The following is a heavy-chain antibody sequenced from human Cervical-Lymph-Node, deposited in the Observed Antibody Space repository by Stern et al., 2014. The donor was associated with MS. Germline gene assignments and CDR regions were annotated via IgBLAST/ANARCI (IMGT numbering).Heavy chain of an antibody. J-gene: IGHJ6*02. D-gene: IGHD1-26*01. V-gene: IGHV1-69*01. CDR2: ILPILGTT. Sequence: QVQLVQSGAEVKKPGSSVKVSCKASGCTFSSYAISWVRQPPGQGLEWMGGILPILGTTNYAQNFQGRVTNTGDESSRTAYLKMGSLRPEDTAVYYCARGELKEGLVRGMDVWGQGTTVTVSS. CDR3: ARGELKEGLVRGMDV. CDR1: GCTFSSYA.